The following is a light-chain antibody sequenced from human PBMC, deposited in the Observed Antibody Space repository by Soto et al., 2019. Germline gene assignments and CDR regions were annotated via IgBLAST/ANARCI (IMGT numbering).Light chain of an antibody. CDR3: QQYDISPPT. J-gene: IGKJ4*01. V-gene: IGKV3-20*01. CDR2: GAY. Sequence: EIVLTQSPGTLSLSPGERATLSCRASQSVTNSYLAWYQQKRCQAPRLLIYGAYFRATGIPDRFSGSGSGTDFTLTISRIQPEDFAVYYCQQYDISPPTFGGGTKVDIK. CDR1: QSVTNSY.